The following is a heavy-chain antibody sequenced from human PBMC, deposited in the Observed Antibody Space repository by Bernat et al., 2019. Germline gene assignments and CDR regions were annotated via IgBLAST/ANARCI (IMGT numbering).Heavy chain of an antibody. Sequence: EVQLVESGGGLVKPGGSLRLSCAASGFTFSSYSMNWVRQAPGKGLEWVSSISNAGGTIYYADSVRGRFTISRDNAENSLFLQMNSLRAEDTAVYYWAARHCSNGVCQFDDWGQGTLVTVSS. CDR3: AARHCSNGVCQFDD. J-gene: IGHJ4*02. V-gene: IGHV3-21*01. CDR2: ISNAGGTI. CDR1: GFTFSSYS. D-gene: IGHD2-8*01.